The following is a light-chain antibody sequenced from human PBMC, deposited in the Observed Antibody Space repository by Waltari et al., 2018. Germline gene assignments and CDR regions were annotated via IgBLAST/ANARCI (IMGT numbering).Light chain of an antibody. CDR1: TSDIGLYDY. V-gene: IGLV2-14*01. CDR3: SAYTGGSTLVV. J-gene: IGLJ2*01. CDR2: DVT. Sequence: QSALTQPASVSGSPGQSITIPCTGTTSDIGLYDYVSWYHQRPGKAPKLMIFDVTKRPSGVSNRFSGSKSGDTASLTISGLQAEDEADYYCSAYTGGSTLVVFGGGTKVIVL.